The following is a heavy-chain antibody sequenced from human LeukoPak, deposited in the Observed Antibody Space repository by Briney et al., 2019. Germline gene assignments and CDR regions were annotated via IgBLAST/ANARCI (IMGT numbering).Heavy chain of an antibody. V-gene: IGHV4-59*08. CDR1: GGSINSYY. D-gene: IGHD4-11*01. CDR3: ARQDYSGHLFDY. J-gene: IGHJ4*02. Sequence: SETLSLTCTVSGGSINSYYWSWIRQAPGKGLEWIGYMYYSGTTNYNPSLKSRVTMSVDTSKNQFSLRLTSVTAADTAVYYCARQDYSGHLFDYWGQGTLVTVSS. CDR2: MYYSGTT.